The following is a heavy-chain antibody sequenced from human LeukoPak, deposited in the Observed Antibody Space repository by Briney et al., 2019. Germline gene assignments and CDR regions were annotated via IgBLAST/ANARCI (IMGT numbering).Heavy chain of an antibody. Sequence: SETLSLTCTVSGGSIDRSSYYWGWIRQPPGKGLEWIGSVYYSGNTYYNSSLKSRITISVNTTKNQVALKLSSVTAADTAVYYCARVRGPDGWFAPWGQGTLVSVSS. CDR3: ARVRGPDGWFAP. CDR2: VYYSGNT. J-gene: IGHJ5*02. V-gene: IGHV4-39*01. CDR1: GGSIDRSSYY.